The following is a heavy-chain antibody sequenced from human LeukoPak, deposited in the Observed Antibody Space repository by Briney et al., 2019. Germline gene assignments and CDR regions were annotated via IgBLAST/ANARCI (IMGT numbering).Heavy chain of an antibody. V-gene: IGHV4-59*01. Sequence: PSETLSLTCSVSGDSISINYWSWMRQPPGKGLEWIGYIYYSGSTNYNPSLKSRVTMSVDTSKNQFSLNLNPVTAADTAVYYCARLLAGCPGGRCRAHFDYWGQGTLVTVSS. J-gene: IGHJ4*02. D-gene: IGHD2-15*01. CDR2: IYYSGST. CDR1: GDSISINY. CDR3: ARLLAGCPGGRCRAHFDY.